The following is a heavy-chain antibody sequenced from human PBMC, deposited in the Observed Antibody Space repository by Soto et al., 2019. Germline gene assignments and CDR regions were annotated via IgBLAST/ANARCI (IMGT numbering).Heavy chain of an antibody. V-gene: IGHV1-3*01. J-gene: IGHJ4*02. CDR3: ARDHVYYDSSGYQYYFDY. Sequence: ASVKVSCKASGYTFTSYAMHWVRQAPGQRLEWMGWINAGNGNTKYSQKFQGRVTITRDTSASTAYMELSSLRSEDTAVYYCARDHVYYDSSGYQYYFDYWGQGTLVSAPQ. CDR1: GYTFTSYA. D-gene: IGHD3-22*01. CDR2: INAGNGNT.